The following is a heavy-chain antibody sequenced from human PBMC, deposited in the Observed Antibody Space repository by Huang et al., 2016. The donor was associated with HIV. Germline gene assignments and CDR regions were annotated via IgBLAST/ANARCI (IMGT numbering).Heavy chain of an antibody. Sequence: GGSLRLSCAASGFTFSNYSMNWVRQAPGKGLEWVSYISSSTGTIYYADSVKGRFTISRDNAKNSLYLKMNSLRDEDTAVYYCARGIRYFGVVAYFDYWGQGTLVTVSS. D-gene: IGHD3-3*01. V-gene: IGHV3-48*02. CDR3: ARGIRYFGVVAYFDY. CDR1: GFTFSNYS. CDR2: ISSSTGTI. J-gene: IGHJ4*02.